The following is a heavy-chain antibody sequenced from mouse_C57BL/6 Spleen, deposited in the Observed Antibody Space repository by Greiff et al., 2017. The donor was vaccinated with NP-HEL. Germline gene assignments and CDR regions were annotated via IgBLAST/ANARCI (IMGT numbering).Heavy chain of an antibody. D-gene: IGHD1-3*01. V-gene: IGHV5-4*01. CDR2: ISDGGSYT. Sequence: EVQGVESGGGLVKPGGSLKLSCAASGFTFSSYAMSWVRQTPEKRLEWVATISDGGSYTYYPDNVKGRFTISRDNAKNNLYLQMSHLKSEDTAMYYGARKGKGSGVDYWGQGTTLTVSS. CDR3: ARKGKGSGVDY. J-gene: IGHJ2*01. CDR1: GFTFSSYA.